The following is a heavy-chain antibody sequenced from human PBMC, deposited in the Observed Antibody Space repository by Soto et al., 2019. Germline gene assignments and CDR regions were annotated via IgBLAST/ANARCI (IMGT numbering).Heavy chain of an antibody. CDR3: AKGDTMARGAIDYYGMDV. V-gene: IGHV3-23*01. CDR1: GFTFSSYA. CDR2: ISGSGGST. Sequence: PGGSLRLSCAASGFTFSSYAMSWVRQAPGKGLEWVSAISGSGGSTYYADSVKGRFTISRDNSKNTLYLQMNSLRAEDTAVYYCAKGDTMARGAIDYYGMDVWGQGTTVTVSS. J-gene: IGHJ6*02. D-gene: IGHD3-10*01.